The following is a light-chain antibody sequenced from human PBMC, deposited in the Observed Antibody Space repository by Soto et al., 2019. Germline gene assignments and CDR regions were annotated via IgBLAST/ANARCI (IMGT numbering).Light chain of an antibody. CDR1: QSVSTN. J-gene: IGKJ1*01. CDR3: QQYHNWPPVT. V-gene: IGKV3-15*01. CDR2: GAS. Sequence: EVLMTQSPATLSVSLGERATLSCRASQSVSTNLAWYQLKPGQAPRLLIYGASSRATDIPARFSGSGSGTEFTLTISSLQSEDFAVYFCQQYHNWPPVTFGQGTKVEI.